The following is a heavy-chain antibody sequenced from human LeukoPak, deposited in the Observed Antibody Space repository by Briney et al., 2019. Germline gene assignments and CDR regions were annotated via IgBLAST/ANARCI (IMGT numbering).Heavy chain of an antibody. V-gene: IGHV3-48*02. J-gene: IGHJ3*02. CDR2: ISSSTR. CDR1: GFTFSSYS. Sequence: GGSLRLSCAASGFTFSSYSMNWVRQAPGKGLEWISYISSSTRYYADSVKGRFTISRDNAKNSLYLQMNSLRDEDTAVYYCAIGWFGELLHDAFDIWGQGTMVTVSS. D-gene: IGHD3-10*01. CDR3: AIGWFGELLHDAFDI.